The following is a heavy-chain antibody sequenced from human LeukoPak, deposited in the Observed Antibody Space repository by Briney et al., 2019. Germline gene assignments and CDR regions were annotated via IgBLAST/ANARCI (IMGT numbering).Heavy chain of an antibody. D-gene: IGHD2-2*01. V-gene: IGHV1-18*01. Sequence: ASVKVSCKASGYTFTSYGISWVRQAPGQGLEWMEWISAYNGNTNYAQKLQGRVTMTTDTSTSTAYMELRSLRSDDTAVYYCARDRLGYCSSTSCYAAYYYYYGMDVWGQGTTVTVSS. CDR3: ARDRLGYCSSTSCYAAYYYYYGMDV. CDR1: GYTFTSYG. CDR2: ISAYNGNT. J-gene: IGHJ6*02.